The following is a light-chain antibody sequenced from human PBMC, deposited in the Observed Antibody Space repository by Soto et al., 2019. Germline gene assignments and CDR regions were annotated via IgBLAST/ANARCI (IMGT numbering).Light chain of an antibody. CDR2: AAS. CDR3: QKYNSAPHT. J-gene: IGKJ1*01. Sequence: DIQMTQSPSSLSASVGDRVTITCRASQGISNYLAWYQQKPGKVPKLLIYAASTLQSGVPSRFSGSGSGTDFALTSSSRQPEEVATYYCQKYNSAPHTFGQGTKVEIK. V-gene: IGKV1-27*01. CDR1: QGISNY.